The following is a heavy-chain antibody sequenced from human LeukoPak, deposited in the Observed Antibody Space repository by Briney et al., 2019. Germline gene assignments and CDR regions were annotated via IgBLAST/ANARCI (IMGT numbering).Heavy chain of an antibody. CDR3: ASATTVTDFDY. CDR1: GFTFSSYA. D-gene: IGHD4-11*01. CDR2: ISSSSSYI. V-gene: IGHV3-21*01. J-gene: IGHJ4*02. Sequence: GGSLRLSCAASGFTFSSYAMSWVRQAPGKGLEWVSSISSSSSYIYYADSVKGRFTISRDNAKNSLYLQMNSLRAEDTAVYYCASATTVTDFDYWGQGTLVTVSS.